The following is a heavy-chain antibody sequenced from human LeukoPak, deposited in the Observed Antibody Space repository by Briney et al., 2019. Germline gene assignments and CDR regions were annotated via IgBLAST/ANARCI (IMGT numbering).Heavy chain of an antibody. V-gene: IGHV1-18*03. D-gene: IGHD3-9*01. CDR3: ARAGVLRYFDWLGGVGYYYGMDV. Sequence: ASVKVSCKASGYIFSDYGISWVRQAPGQGLEWMGWISAYNSNTNYEQKLQGRVTMTTDTSTSPAYMELRSLMSDDMAVYYCARAGVLRYFDWLGGVGYYYGMDVWGQGTTVTVSS. J-gene: IGHJ6*02. CDR1: GYIFSDYG. CDR2: ISAYNSNT.